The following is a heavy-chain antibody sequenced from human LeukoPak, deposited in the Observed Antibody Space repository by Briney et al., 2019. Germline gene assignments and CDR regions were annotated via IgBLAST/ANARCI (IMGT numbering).Heavy chain of an antibody. CDR1: GFTFSSYA. Sequence: RSGGSLRLSCAASGFTFSSYAMSWVRQAPGKGLEWVSGISGSGLNTDYANSVKGRFTISRDNSKNTLDLQMNSLRAEDTAVYHCAKGIGYTYGSDYWGQGTLVTVSS. CDR3: AKGIGYTYGSDY. CDR2: ISGSGLNT. J-gene: IGHJ4*02. V-gene: IGHV3-23*01. D-gene: IGHD5-18*01.